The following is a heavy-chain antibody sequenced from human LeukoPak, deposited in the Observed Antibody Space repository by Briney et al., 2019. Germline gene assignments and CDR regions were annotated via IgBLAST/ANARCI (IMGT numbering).Heavy chain of an antibody. V-gene: IGHV3-23*03. Sequence: GGSLRLSCAASGFTFSSYAMSWVRQAPGKGLEWVSVIYSGGSTYYADSVKGRFTISRHNSKNTLYLQMNSLRAEDTAVYYCAKGGEWEPVDYWGQGTLVTVSS. CDR1: GFTFSSYA. CDR2: IYSGGST. D-gene: IGHD1-26*01. CDR3: AKGGEWEPVDY. J-gene: IGHJ4*02.